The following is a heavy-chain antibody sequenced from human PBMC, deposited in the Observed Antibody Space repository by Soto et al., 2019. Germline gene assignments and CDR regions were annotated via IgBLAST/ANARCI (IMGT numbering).Heavy chain of an antibody. CDR1: YASINNYH. Sequence: QVQLQESGPGLLKPSETLSLSCTVSYASINNYHWTWIRQPPGKGLEWIAYSYYTGTTNFNPSLRRRVSISMDTSRNQSSLKLRSVTASDTAVYYCATLRGLGEVSPYFDSWGQGRMVIVSS. D-gene: IGHD3-10*01. J-gene: IGHJ4*02. CDR2: SYYTGTT. CDR3: ATLRGLGEVSPYFDS. V-gene: IGHV4-59*08.